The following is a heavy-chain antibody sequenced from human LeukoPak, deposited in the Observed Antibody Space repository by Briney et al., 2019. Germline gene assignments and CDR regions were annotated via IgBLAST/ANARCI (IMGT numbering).Heavy chain of an antibody. D-gene: IGHD6-19*01. J-gene: IGHJ3*02. Sequence: ASVKVSCKVSGYTFTYYYMHWVQQAPGKGLEWMGLVDPEDGETIYAEKFQGRVTITADTSTDTAYLELSSLRSEDTAVYYCATGAVAGTDDAFDIWGQGTMVTLSS. CDR1: GYTFTYYY. CDR2: VDPEDGET. CDR3: ATGAVAGTDDAFDI. V-gene: IGHV1-69-2*01.